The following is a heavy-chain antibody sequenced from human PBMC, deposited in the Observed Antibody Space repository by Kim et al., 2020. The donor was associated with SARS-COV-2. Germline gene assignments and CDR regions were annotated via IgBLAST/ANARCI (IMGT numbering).Heavy chain of an antibody. J-gene: IGHJ4*02. CDR2: INCVGSRT. CDR1: GFTFSTYA. Sequence: GGSLRLSCAASGFTFSTYAMSWARQAPLNFLDFVSTINCVGSRTHYADSVKGRFTISRDNSKNTLFLQMNSLRDDDTAVYYCDASDYWGQGSLVTVSS. V-gene: IGHV3-23*01. CDR3: DASDY.